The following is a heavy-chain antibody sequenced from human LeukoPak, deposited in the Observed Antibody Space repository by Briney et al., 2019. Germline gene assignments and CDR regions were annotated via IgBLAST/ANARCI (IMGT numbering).Heavy chain of an antibody. D-gene: IGHD3-16*01. Sequence: PAETLSLTCSVSGGSISCSSYYWAWVRQPPGKGLEWIGIINDSGNTYYNPSLRSRVTISFDTSKNQFSLKVNSVTAADTAVYYCARGYAYWGQGTLVTVSS. CDR3: ARGYAY. CDR2: INDSGNT. V-gene: IGHV4-39*01. J-gene: IGHJ4*01. CDR1: GGSISCSSYY.